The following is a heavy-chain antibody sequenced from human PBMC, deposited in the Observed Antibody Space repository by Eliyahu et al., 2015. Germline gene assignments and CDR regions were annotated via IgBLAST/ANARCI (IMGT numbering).Heavy chain of an antibody. Sequence: QVQLQQSGPGLVKPSQTLSXTCAISGDRVSSNXAAWNWIRQSPSRGLEWLGRTYYRSKWYNDYAVSVKSRITINPDTSKNQFSLQLNSVTPEDTAVYYCARFGDSSSWGSGNYWGQGTLVTVSS. CDR3: ARFGDSSSWGSGNY. CDR2: TYYRSKWYN. CDR1: GDRVSSNXAA. D-gene: IGHD6-13*01. J-gene: IGHJ4*02. V-gene: IGHV6-1*01.